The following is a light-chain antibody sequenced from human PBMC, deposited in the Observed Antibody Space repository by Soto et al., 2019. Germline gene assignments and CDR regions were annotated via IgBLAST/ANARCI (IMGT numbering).Light chain of an antibody. CDR3: VLYMPYDIYV. Sequence: QTVVTQEPSFSVSPGGTVTLTCGLSSCSVSPSYHPSWYQQTPGQAPRTLIFNTNIRSSGVPDRFSGSILDSKAALTITGAQADDESDYYCVLYMPYDIYVFGTGTKVTVL. CDR1: SCSVSPSYH. J-gene: IGLJ1*01. V-gene: IGLV8-61*01. CDR2: NTN.